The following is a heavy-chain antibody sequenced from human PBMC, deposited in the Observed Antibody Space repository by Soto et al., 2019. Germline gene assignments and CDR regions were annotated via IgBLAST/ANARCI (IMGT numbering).Heavy chain of an antibody. CDR1: GGSISSYY. J-gene: IGHJ4*02. V-gene: IGHV4-59*08. CDR3: VRFWPPHYSDALTDYTEAFDY. CDR2: IYYSGST. Sequence: SETLSLTCTVSGGSISSYYWSWIRQPPGKGLEWIGYIYYSGSTNYNPSLKSRVTISVDTSKNQFSLKLSSVTAADTAVYYCVRFWPPHYSDALTDYTEAFDYWGQGTLVTVSS. D-gene: IGHD3-9*01.